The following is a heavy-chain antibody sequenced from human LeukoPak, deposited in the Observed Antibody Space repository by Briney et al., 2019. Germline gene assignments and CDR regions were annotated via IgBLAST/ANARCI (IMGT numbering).Heavy chain of an antibody. D-gene: IGHD2-2*01. CDR1: GFTFSSYS. Sequence: GGSLRLSCAASGFTFSSYSVNWVRQAPGKGLEWVSSISSSSSYIYYADSVKGRFTISRDNAKNSLYLQMNSLRAEDTAVYYCASFHQLLAFDYWGQGTLVTVSS. J-gene: IGHJ4*02. CDR2: ISSSSSYI. V-gene: IGHV3-21*01. CDR3: ASFHQLLAFDY.